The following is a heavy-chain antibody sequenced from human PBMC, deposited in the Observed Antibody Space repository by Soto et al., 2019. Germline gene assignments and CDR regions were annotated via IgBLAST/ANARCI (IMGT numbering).Heavy chain of an antibody. CDR3: ARVKLLETAMVTKGPSTWFDP. CDR2: ISAYNGNT. Sequence: SDVSGWRSHEKKQGLEWMGWISAYNGNTNYAQKLQGRVTMTTDTSTSTAYMELRSLRSDDTAVYYCARVKLLETAMVTKGPSTWFDPWGQGTLVTVSS. D-gene: IGHD5-18*01. V-gene: IGHV1-18*01. CDR1: SDV. J-gene: IGHJ5*02.